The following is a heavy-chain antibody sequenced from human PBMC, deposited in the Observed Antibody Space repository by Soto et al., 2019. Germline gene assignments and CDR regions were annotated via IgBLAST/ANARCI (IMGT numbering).Heavy chain of an antibody. CDR1: GGSISSSSYY. J-gene: IGHJ4*02. V-gene: IGHV4-39*01. CDR3: ARQSRYYYDSSGYYLPRNFDY. Sequence: SETLSLTCTVSGGSISSSSYYWGWIRQPPGKGLEWIGSIYYSGSTYYDPSLKSRVTISVDTSKNQFSLKLSSVTAADTAVYYCARQSRYYYDSSGYYLPRNFDYWGQGTLVTVSS. D-gene: IGHD3-22*01. CDR2: IYYSGST.